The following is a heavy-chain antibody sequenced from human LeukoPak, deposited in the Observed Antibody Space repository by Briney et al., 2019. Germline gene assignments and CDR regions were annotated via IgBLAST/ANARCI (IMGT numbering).Heavy chain of an antibody. Sequence: GGSLRLSCAASGFTFSSYAMHWVRQAPGKGLMWLSRINSDESSTSYADSVKGRFTISRDNAQNTLYLQMNSLRAEDTAVYYCARALAVAGSVGGLVDWGQGTLVTVSS. CDR2: INSDESST. CDR1: GFTFSSYA. V-gene: IGHV3-74*01. D-gene: IGHD6-19*01. CDR3: ARALAVAGSVGGLVD. J-gene: IGHJ4*02.